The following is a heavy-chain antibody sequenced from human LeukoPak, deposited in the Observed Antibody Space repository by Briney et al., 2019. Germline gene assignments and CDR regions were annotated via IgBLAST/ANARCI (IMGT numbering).Heavy chain of an antibody. CDR1: GYSFTSYR. J-gene: IGHJ4*02. D-gene: IGHD3-3*01. CDR2: IYPGDSDT. V-gene: IGHV5-51*01. Sequence: GESLKISCKGSGYSFTSYRIGWVRQMPGKGLEWMGIIYPGDSDTRYSPSFQGQVTISADKSSSTAYLQWATLKASDTAIYFCARLSTRLLDHWGQGTRVTVSS. CDR3: ARLSTRLLDH.